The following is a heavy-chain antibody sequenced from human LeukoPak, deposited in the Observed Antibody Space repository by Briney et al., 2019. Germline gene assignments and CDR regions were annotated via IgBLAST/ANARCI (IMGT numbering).Heavy chain of an antibody. CDR2: LRSGGNDK. Sequence: GGSLRLSCAASGSSFSTADMHWVRQAPGKGLEWVAFLRSGGNDKYYAGSVMGRFTISRDNSKNTLFLQMNSLRAEDTAVYYCAKDLFGSGSYEYWGQGTLVTVSS. D-gene: IGHD3-10*01. CDR3: AKDLFGSGSYEY. V-gene: IGHV3-30*02. CDR1: GSSFSTAD. J-gene: IGHJ4*02.